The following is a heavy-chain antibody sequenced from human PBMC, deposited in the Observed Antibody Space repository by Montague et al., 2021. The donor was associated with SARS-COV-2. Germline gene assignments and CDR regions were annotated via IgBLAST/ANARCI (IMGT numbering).Heavy chain of an antibody. CDR1: GGSFSGYY. V-gene: IGHV4-34*01. Sequence: SETLSLTCAVYGGSFSGYYWSWIRQPPGKGLEWIGETNHSGSTNYNPSLKSRVTISVDTSKNQFSLKLSSVTAADTAVYYCARGRRIAARPGEGYFDLWGRGTLVTVSS. D-gene: IGHD6-6*01. CDR2: TNHSGST. CDR3: ARGRRIAARPGEGYFDL. J-gene: IGHJ2*01.